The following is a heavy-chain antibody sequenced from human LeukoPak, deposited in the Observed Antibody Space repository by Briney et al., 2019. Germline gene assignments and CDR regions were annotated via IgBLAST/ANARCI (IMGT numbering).Heavy chain of an antibody. J-gene: IGHJ4*02. D-gene: IGHD3-16*01. Sequence: GGSLRLSCAASGFTFSSYAMSWVRQAPGKGLEWVSAISGSGGSTYYADSVKGRFTISRDNPRDTLYLQMNSLRAEDTAVYYCAKGYYDYVWGSYYFDYWGQGTLVTVSS. CDR3: AKGYYDYVWGSYYFDY. CDR1: GFTFSSYA. CDR2: ISGSGGST. V-gene: IGHV3-23*01.